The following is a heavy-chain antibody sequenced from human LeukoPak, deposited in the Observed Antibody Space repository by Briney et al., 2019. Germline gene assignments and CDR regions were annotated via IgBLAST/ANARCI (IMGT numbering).Heavy chain of an antibody. V-gene: IGHV3-53*05. Sequence: GGSLRLSCAASGFSVSSNYMSWVRQAPGKGLEWVSVIYSDSNTYYTDSVKGRFTISRDNSKNTLYLQMNSLRAEDTAVYYCAKGGYYDVWSAYDYWGQGTLVTVSS. D-gene: IGHD3-3*01. CDR3: AKGGYYDVWSAYDY. CDR1: GFSVSSNY. J-gene: IGHJ4*02. CDR2: IYSDSNT.